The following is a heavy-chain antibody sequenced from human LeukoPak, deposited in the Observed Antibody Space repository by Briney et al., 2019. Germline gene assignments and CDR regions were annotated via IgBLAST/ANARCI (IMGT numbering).Heavy chain of an antibody. CDR3: AAWGSGNY. Sequence: GGSLRLSCAASGFTFSSYAMSWVRQAPGKGLEWVSAISGSGGSTYYADSVKGRFTISRDNAENLFYLQIDSLRVEDTAIYYCAAWGSGNYWGQGTLVTVSS. CDR2: ISGSGGST. CDR1: GFTFSSYA. V-gene: IGHV3-23*01. D-gene: IGHD7-27*01. J-gene: IGHJ4*02.